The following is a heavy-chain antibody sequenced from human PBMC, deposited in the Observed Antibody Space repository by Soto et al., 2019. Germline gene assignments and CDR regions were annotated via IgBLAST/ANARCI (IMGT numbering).Heavy chain of an antibody. J-gene: IGHJ4*02. V-gene: IGHV1-46*01. CDR2: INPSGGKT. D-gene: IGHD3-10*01. CDR3: ATHEYHYGSGSSNSTLGD. CDR1: GYTFTNHY. Sequence: ASVKVSCKASGYTFTNHYIHWVRQGPGQGPEWMGTINPSGGKTDHAQKFKGRVTLTSDTPTSTVYMELRSLRSEDTAIYYCATHEYHYGSGSSNSTLGDWDKGNLVAASS.